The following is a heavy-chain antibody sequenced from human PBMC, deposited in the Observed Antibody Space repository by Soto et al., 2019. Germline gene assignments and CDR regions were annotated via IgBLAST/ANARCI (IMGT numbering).Heavy chain of an antibody. V-gene: IGHV3-30-3*01. J-gene: IGHJ4*02. CDR2: ISYDGSNK. CDR3: AKDLAYTALDE. CDR1: GFTFSSYA. D-gene: IGHD5-18*01. Sequence: GGSLRLSCAASGFTFSSYAMHWVRQAPGKGLEWVAVISYDGSNKYYADSVKGRFTISRDNSKNTLYLQMNSLRAEDTAVYYWAKDLAYTALDEWGQGTLVTVSS.